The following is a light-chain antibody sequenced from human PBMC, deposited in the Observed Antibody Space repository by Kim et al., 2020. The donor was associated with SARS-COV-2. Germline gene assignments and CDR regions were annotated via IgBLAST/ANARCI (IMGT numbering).Light chain of an antibody. J-gene: IGLJ3*02. CDR3: YSTDSSGNHRV. V-gene: IGLV3-10*01. CDR2: EDS. CDR1: GLPKKY. Sequence: SPGQTARITCSGEGLPKKYAYWYPQKSGQAPVLVIYEDSKRPSGVPERFSGSSSGTMATLTISGAQVEDEADYYCYSTDSSGNHRVFGGGTQLTVL.